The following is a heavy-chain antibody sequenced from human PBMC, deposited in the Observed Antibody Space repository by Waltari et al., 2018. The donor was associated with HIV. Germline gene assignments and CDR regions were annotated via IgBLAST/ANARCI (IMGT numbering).Heavy chain of an antibody. CDR2: MNPNSGNT. D-gene: IGHD3-3*01. Sequence: QVQLVQSGAEVKKPGASVKVSCKASGYTFTSYDINWVRQATGQGLEWMGWMNPNSGNTGYAQKCQGRVTLTRNTAKSTADMELSSLRSEETAVYYCARDRSSMKGGLTVIWRGGMDVWGQGTTVTVSS. J-gene: IGHJ6*02. CDR1: GYTFTSYD. CDR3: ARDRSSMKGGLTVIWRGGMDV. V-gene: IGHV1-8*01.